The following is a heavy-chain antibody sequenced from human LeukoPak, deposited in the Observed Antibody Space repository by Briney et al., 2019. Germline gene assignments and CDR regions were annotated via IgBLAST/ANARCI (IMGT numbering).Heavy chain of an antibody. V-gene: IGHV3-72*01. Sequence: GGSLRLSCAASGFNLNDQYMDWVRQAPAKGLEWIGRSRNKANSHSTEYAASVKGRFIISRDDSGNLMYLQMSSLKTEDTAVYFCARDGGSRGNTGFDIWGQGTEVTVSS. CDR3: ARDGGSRGNTGFDI. CDR1: GFNLNDQY. J-gene: IGHJ3*02. D-gene: IGHD2-15*01. CDR2: SRNKANSHST.